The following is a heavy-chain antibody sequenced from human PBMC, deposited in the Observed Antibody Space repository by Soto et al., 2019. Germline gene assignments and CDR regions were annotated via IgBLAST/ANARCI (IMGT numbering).Heavy chain of an antibody. J-gene: IGHJ4*02. D-gene: IGHD3-10*01. CDR1: GGSITSSSYY. CDR2: IYYSGST. V-gene: IGHV4-39*07. Sequence: SSETLSLTCTVSGGSITSSSYYWGWIRQPPGKGLEWIGSIYYSGSTYYNPSLKSRVTISVDRSKNQFSLKLSSATAADTAVYYCARDGSGSYYSFDYWGQGTLVTVSS. CDR3: ARDGSGSYYSFDY.